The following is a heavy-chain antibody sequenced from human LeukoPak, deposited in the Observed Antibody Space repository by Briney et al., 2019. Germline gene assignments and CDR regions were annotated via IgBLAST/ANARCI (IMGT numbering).Heavy chain of an antibody. CDR1: GGTFSSYA. CDR2: IIPIFGTA. J-gene: IGHJ3*02. V-gene: IGHV1-69*05. CDR3: ARDRIVGARPNGAFDI. Sequence: GASVKVSCKASGGTFSSYAISWVRQAPGQGLEWVGRIIPIFGTANYEQKFQGRVTITTDESTSTAYMELSSLRSEDTAVYYCARDRIVGARPNGAFDIWGQGTMVTVSS. D-gene: IGHD1-26*01.